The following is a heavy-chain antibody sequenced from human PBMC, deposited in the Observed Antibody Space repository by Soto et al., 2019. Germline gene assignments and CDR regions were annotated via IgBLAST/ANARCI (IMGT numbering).Heavy chain of an antibody. CDR2: ISYDGSNK. D-gene: IGHD3-10*01. J-gene: IGHJ4*02. Sequence: GGSLRLSCAASGFTFSSYGMHWVRQAPGKGLEWVAVISYDGSNKYYADSVKGRFTISRDNSKNTLYLQMNSQRAEDTAVYYCTPLRGVDLGYYFAYWGQGTLVTVSS. CDR1: GFTFSSYG. CDR3: TPLRGVDLGYYFAY. V-gene: IGHV3-30*03.